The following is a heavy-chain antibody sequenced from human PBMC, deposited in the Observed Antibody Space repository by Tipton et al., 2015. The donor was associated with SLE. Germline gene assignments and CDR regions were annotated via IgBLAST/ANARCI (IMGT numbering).Heavy chain of an antibody. CDR3: ARYSGRYFFDY. D-gene: IGHD6-13*01. CDR1: GGSISSHY. J-gene: IGHJ4*02. CDR2: IYYSGST. Sequence: GLVKPSETLSLTCTVSGGSISSHYWSWIRQPPGKGLEWIGYIYYSGSTSYNPSLKSRVTISVDTSKNQFSLKLSSVTAADTAVYYCARYSGRYFFDYWGQGTLVTVSS. V-gene: IGHV4-59*11.